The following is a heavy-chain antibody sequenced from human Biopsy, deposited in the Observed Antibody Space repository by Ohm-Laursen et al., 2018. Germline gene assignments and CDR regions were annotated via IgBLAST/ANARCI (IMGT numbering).Heavy chain of an antibody. J-gene: IGHJ4*02. Sequence: VKISCKAPGGAFRSHPITWVRQAPGQGLEWVGNTTPVFGAVNYAQKLQGRVTITADESMAIVHLEVSSLRVDDTAVYYCATGLDGLTGTTSLDDWGQGTLVIVSP. CDR1: GGAFRSHP. D-gene: IGHD1-7*01. V-gene: IGHV1-69*13. CDR3: ATGLDGLTGTTSLDD. CDR2: TTPVFGAV.